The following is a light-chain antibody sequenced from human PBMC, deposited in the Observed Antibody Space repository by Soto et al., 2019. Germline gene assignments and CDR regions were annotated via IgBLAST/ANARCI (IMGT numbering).Light chain of an antibody. CDR2: EVS. CDR3: SSYAGSNKSV. CDR1: SSDVGGYNY. J-gene: IGLJ1*01. Sequence: QSVLTQPPSASGSPGQSVTISCTGTSSDVGGYNYVSWYQQHPGKAPKLMIYEVSKRPSGVPDRFSGSKSGNTASLTVSGLQTEVEADYYCSSYAGSNKSVFGTGTKVTVL. V-gene: IGLV2-8*01.